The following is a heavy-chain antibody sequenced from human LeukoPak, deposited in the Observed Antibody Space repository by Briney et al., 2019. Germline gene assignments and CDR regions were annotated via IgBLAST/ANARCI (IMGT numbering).Heavy chain of an antibody. CDR1: GGTFINYA. D-gene: IGHD4-23*01. CDR3: ATHGGNSVYYFDY. V-gene: IGHV1-69*13. J-gene: IGHJ4*02. CDR2: IIPIFGSA. Sequence: ASVTVSFKASGGTFINYAISWVRQAPGQGLEGMGGIIPIFGSANYPQKFQGRVTITAHESTSAAYMELSSLRADDTAVYYCATHGGNSVYYFDYWGQGTLVTVSS.